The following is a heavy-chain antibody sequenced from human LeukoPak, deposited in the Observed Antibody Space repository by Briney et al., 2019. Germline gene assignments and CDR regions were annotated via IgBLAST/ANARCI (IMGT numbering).Heavy chain of an antibody. Sequence: GASVKVSCKASGHTLSDFHIQWVRQAPGQGLEWMGWISAYNGNTNYAQKLQGRVTMTTDTSTGTAYMELRSLRSDDTAVYYCARGAAWFDPWGQGTLVTVSS. CDR2: ISAYNGNT. J-gene: IGHJ5*02. CDR1: GHTLSDFH. V-gene: IGHV1-18*04. CDR3: ARGAAWFDP. D-gene: IGHD6-25*01.